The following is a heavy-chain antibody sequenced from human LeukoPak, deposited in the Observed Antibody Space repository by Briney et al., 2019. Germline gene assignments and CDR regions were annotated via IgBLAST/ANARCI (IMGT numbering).Heavy chain of an antibody. V-gene: IGHV4-61*02. CDR2: IYTSGST. D-gene: IGHD3-10*01. Sequence: PSETLSLTCTVSGGSISSSSYYWSWIRQPAGKGLEWIGRIYTSGSTNYNPSLKSRVTMSVDTSKNQFSLKLSSVTAADTAVYYCARGQYYYGSGSYSFDYWGQGTLVTVSS. J-gene: IGHJ4*02. CDR1: GGSISSSSYY. CDR3: ARGQYYYGSGSYSFDY.